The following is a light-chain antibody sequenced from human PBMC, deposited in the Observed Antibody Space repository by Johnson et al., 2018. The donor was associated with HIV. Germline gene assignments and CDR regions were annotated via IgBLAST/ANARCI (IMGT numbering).Light chain of an antibody. CDR1: SSNIGNNY. J-gene: IGLJ1*01. CDR3: GTWDSSLSDYV. CDR2: DNN. Sequence: SVLTQPPSVSAAPGQKVTISCSGSSSNIGNNYVSWYQQLPGTAPKLLIYDNNKRPSGIPDRFSGSKSGTSATLGITGLQTGDAAYYYCGTWDSSLSDYVFGTGTKVTVL. V-gene: IGLV1-51*01.